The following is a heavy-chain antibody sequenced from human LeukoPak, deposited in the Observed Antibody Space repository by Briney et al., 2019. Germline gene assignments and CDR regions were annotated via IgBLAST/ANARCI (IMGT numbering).Heavy chain of an antibody. V-gene: IGHV4-59*01. D-gene: IGHD4-17*01. CDR3: ARLQDGDYRRLGVNWFDP. Sequence: PSETLSLTCTVSGGSISSYYWSWIRQPPGKGLEWIGYIYYSGSTNYNPSLKSRVTISVDTSKNQFSLKLSSVTAADTAVYYCARLQDGDYRRLGVNWFDPWGQGTLVTVFS. CDR1: GGSISSYY. J-gene: IGHJ5*02. CDR2: IYYSGST.